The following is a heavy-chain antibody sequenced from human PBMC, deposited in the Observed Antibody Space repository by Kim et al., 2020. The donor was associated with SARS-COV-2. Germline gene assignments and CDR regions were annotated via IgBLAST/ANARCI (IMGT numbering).Heavy chain of an antibody. J-gene: IGHJ4*02. Sequence: GGSLRLSCAASGFTFSSYGMHWVRQAPGKGLEWVAVISYDGSNKYYADSVKGRFTISRDNSKNTLYLQMNSLRAEDTAVYYCAKVPGGTDGYFDYWGQGTLVTVSS. CDR3: AKVPGGTDGYFDY. D-gene: IGHD2-15*01. CDR1: GFTFSSYG. V-gene: IGHV3-30*18. CDR2: ISYDGSNK.